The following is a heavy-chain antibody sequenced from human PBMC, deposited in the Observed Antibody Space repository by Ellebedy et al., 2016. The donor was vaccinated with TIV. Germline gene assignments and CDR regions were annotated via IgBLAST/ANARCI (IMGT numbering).Heavy chain of an antibody. V-gene: IGHV4-59*13. CDR3: ARADGITIFGVVPMDV. CDR1: GGSISSYY. CDR2: IYYSGST. D-gene: IGHD3-3*01. J-gene: IGHJ6*03. Sequence: SETLSLTXAVYGGSISSYYWSWIRQPPGKGLEWIGYIYYSGSTNYNPSLKSRVTISVDTSKNQFSLKLSSVTAADTAVYYCARADGITIFGVVPMDVWGKGTTVTVSS.